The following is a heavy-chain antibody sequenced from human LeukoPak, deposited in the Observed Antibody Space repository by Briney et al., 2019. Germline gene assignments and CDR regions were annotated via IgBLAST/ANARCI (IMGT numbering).Heavy chain of an antibody. CDR3: ARGRYYYGWFDP. CDR2: IYYSGST. Sequence: SETLSLTCAVYGGSFSGYYWSWIRQPPGKGLEWIGSIYYSGSTYYNPSLKSRVTISVDTSKNQFSLKLSSVTAADTAVYYCARGRYYYGWFDPWGQGTLVTVSS. V-gene: IGHV4-34*01. J-gene: IGHJ5*02. D-gene: IGHD3-10*01. CDR1: GGSFSGYY.